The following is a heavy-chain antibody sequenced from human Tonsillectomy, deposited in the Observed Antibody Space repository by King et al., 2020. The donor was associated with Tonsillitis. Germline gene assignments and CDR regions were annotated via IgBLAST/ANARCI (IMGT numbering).Heavy chain of an antibody. CDR3: ARAAYSYDTSGYNY. CDR1: GYTFTDYY. CDR2: INPDSGGT. V-gene: IGHV1-2*02. D-gene: IGHD3-22*01. J-gene: IGHJ4*01. Sequence: QLVQSGAEVKKPGASVKVSCKPSGYTFTDYYLHWVRQAPGQGLEWMGWINPDSGGTNYAQNFQGSVTMTRDTSISTAYMALNRLTSDDTAVYYCARAAYSYDTSGYNYWGQGTLVTVSS.